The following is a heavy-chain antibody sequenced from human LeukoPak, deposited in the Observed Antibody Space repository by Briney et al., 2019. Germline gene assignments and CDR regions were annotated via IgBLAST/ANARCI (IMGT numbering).Heavy chain of an antibody. CDR1: GGSISSGSYY. Sequence: SETLSLTCTVSGGSISSGSYYWSWIRQPAGKGLEWIGRIYTSGSTNYNPSLKSRVTISVDTSKNQFSLKLSSVTAADTAVYYCARAPTHDAFDIWGQGTMVTVSS. D-gene: IGHD2-15*01. CDR3: ARAPTHDAFDI. V-gene: IGHV4-61*02. J-gene: IGHJ3*02. CDR2: IYTSGST.